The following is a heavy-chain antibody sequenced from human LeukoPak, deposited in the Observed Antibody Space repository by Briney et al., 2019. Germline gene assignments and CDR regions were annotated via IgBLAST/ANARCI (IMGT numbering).Heavy chain of an antibody. CDR2: IYYSGST. CDR1: GGSISSGGYY. V-gene: IGHV4-31*03. CDR3: ARVNHGGIDY. J-gene: IGHJ4*02. D-gene: IGHD3-16*01. Sequence: SETLSLTCTVSGGSISSGGYYWSWIRQHPGKGLEWIGYIYYSGSTYYNPSLKSRVTISVDTSKNQFSLKLSSVTAADTAVYYCARVNHGGIDYWGQGAPVTVSS.